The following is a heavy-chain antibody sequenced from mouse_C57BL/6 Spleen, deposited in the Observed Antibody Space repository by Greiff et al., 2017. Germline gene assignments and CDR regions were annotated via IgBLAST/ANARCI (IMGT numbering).Heavy chain of an antibody. D-gene: IGHD2-4*01. Sequence: VQLQQSGAELARPGASVKMSCKASGYTFTSYTMHWVKQRPGQGLEWIGYINPSSGYTKYNQKFKDKATLTADKSSSTAYMQLSSLTSEDSAVYYCARSRGDYDVGFAYWGQGTLVTVSA. CDR2: INPSSGYT. J-gene: IGHJ3*01. CDR3: ARSRGDYDVGFAY. V-gene: IGHV1-4*01. CDR1: GYTFTSYT.